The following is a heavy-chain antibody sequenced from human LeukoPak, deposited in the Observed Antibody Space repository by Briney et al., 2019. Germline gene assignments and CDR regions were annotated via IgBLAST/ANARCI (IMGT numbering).Heavy chain of an antibody. CDR3: ARAVRKNYSHYYMDV. CDR2: MYHSGSI. V-gene: IGHV4-59*01. J-gene: IGHJ6*03. Sequence: PSETLSLTCSVSGGSITSDYWNWIRQPPGKGLEWISYMYHSGSITYNPSLKSRITMSVDTPKNHFSLKLTSVTAADTAVYYCARAVRKNYSHYYMDVWGKGTTVTVSS. CDR1: GGSITSDY.